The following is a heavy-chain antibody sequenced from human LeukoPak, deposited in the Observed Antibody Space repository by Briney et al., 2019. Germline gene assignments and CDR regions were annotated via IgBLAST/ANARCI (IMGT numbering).Heavy chain of an antibody. J-gene: IGHJ6*03. V-gene: IGHV1-69*05. CDR3: ATLDAGYYYYYMDV. CDR1: GGTFSSYA. D-gene: IGHD5-18*01. CDR2: IIPIFGTA. Sequence: ASVKVSCKASGGTFSSYAISWVRQAPGQGLEWMGRIIPIFGTANYARKFQGRVTITTDESTSTAYMELSSLRSEDTAVYYCATLDAGYYYYYMDVWGKGTTVTVSS.